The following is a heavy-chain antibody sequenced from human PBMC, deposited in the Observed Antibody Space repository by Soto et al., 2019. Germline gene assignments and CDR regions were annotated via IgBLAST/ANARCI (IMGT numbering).Heavy chain of an antibody. Sequence: QVQLVQSGAEVKKPGSSVKVSCKASGGTFSSYAISWVRQAPGQGLEWMGGIIPIFGTANYAQTLQGRVTITADKSTSTGYMELSSLRSEDTAVYYCATRFTVTTRYYYYGMDVWGQGTTVTVSS. V-gene: IGHV1-69*06. D-gene: IGHD4-17*01. CDR3: ATRFTVTTRYYYYGMDV. J-gene: IGHJ6*02. CDR1: GGTFSSYA. CDR2: IIPIFGTA.